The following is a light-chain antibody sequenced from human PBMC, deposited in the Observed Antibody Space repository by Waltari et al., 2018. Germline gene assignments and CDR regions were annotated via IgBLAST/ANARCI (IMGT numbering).Light chain of an antibody. Sequence: AIQMTQSPSSQSASVADRVTITCRASQGIRNDLGWYQQKPGEAPKLLIYAASTLQSGVSSRFSGSGSGTDFTLTISSLQPEDFATYYCLQDYNYPLTFGGGTKVEIK. CDR3: LQDYNYPLT. V-gene: IGKV1-6*01. CDR1: QGIRND. CDR2: AAS. J-gene: IGKJ4*01.